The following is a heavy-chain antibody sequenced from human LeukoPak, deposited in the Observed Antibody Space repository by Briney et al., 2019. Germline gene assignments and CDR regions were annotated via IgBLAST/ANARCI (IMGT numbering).Heavy chain of an antibody. CDR1: GFTFSSYN. CDR2: ISSSSSYI. D-gene: IGHD3-16*01. V-gene: IGHV3-21*01. J-gene: IGHJ4*02. Sequence: GGSLRLSCAASGFTFSSYNMNWVRQAPGKGLEWVSSISSSSSYIYYADSVKGRFTISRDNAKNSLYLQMNSLRAEDTAVYYCAKGGNWDYGAGYWGQGTLVTVSS. CDR3: AKGGNWDYGAGY.